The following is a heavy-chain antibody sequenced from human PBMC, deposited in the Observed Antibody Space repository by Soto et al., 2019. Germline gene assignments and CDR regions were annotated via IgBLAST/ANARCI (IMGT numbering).Heavy chain of an antibody. CDR3: SSGPPDWLPSH. V-gene: IGHV5-51*01. J-gene: IGHJ4*01. D-gene: IGHD3-9*01. Sequence: GESLKISCKGSGYSFTSYWIGRVRQMPGKGLEWMGIIYPGDSDTRYSPSFQGQVTISADKSISTAYLQWSSLKASDTAMYYCSSGPPDWLPSHWDPRSLVTGSS. CDR1: GYSFTSYW. CDR2: IYPGDSDT.